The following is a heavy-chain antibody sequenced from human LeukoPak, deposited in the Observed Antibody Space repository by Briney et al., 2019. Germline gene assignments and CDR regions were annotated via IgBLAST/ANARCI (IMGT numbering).Heavy chain of an antibody. CDR2: IYTSGST. V-gene: IGHV4-61*02. Sequence: SETLSLTCTVSGGSISSGSYYWSWIRQPAGKGLEWIGRIYTSGSTNYNPSLKSRVTMSVDTSKNQFSLKLSSVTAADTAVYYCARIAAAVRNWFDPWGQGTLVTVSS. D-gene: IGHD6-13*01. CDR1: GGSISSGSYY. J-gene: IGHJ5*02. CDR3: ARIAAAVRNWFDP.